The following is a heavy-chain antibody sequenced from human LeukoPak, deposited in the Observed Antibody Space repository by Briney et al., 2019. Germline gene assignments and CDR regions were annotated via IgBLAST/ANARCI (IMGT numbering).Heavy chain of an antibody. CDR3: ARDQTDCSSNSCHNFHYGMDV. CDR2: INPSGGST. V-gene: IGHV1-46*01. Sequence: GASVKVSCKASGYTFTSYHMHWVRQAPGQELEWMGIINPSGGSTGYAQKFQGRITMTRDTSTNTVYMDLSSLRSEDTAVYYCARDQTDCSSNSCHNFHYGMDVWGQGTTVTVSS. CDR1: GYTFTSYH. D-gene: IGHD2-2*01. J-gene: IGHJ6*02.